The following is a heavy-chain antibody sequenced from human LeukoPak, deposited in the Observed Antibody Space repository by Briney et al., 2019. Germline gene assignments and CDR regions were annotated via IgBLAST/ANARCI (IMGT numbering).Heavy chain of an antibody. V-gene: IGHV3-53*01. CDR2: IYSGGST. J-gene: IGHJ3*02. CDR1: GFTVSSNY. CDR3: ARDGGYCSGGSCWGLAFDI. Sequence: GGSLRLSCAASGFTVSSNYMSWVCQAPGKGLEWVSVIYSGGSTYYADSVKGRFTISRDNSKNTLYLQMNSLRAEDTAVYYCARDGGYCSGGSCWGLAFDIWGQGTMVTVSS. D-gene: IGHD2-15*01.